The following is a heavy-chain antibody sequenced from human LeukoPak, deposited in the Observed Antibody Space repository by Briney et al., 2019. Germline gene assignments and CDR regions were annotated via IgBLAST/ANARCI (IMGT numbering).Heavy chain of an antibody. CDR3: ARPIYGDYGMDV. CDR2: INHSGST. D-gene: IGHD4-17*01. V-gene: IGHV4-34*01. J-gene: IGHJ6*02. Sequence: SETLSLTCAVYGGSFSGYYWSWIRQPPGKGLEWIGEINHSGSTNYNPSPKSRVTISVDTSKNQFSLKLSSVTAADTAVYYCARPIYGDYGMDVWGQGTTVTVSS. CDR1: GGSFSGYY.